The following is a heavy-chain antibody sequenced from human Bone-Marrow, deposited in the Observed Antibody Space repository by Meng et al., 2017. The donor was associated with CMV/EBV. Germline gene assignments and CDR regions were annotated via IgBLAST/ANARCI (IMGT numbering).Heavy chain of an antibody. CDR2: IYWDDDK. CDR1: GCPLSTSGVG. Sequence: QITLKESGPTLAKPTQTLTLTCTFSGCPLSTSGVGVGWIRQPPGKALEWLALIYWDDDKRYSPSLKSRLTITKDTSKNQVVLTMTNMDPVDTATYYCAHRRGSSKVFDYWGQGTLVTVSS. D-gene: IGHD6-6*01. V-gene: IGHV2-5*02. J-gene: IGHJ4*02. CDR3: AHRRGSSKVFDY.